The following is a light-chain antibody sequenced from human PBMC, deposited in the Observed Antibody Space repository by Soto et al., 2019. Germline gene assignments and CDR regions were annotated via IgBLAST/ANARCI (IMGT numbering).Light chain of an antibody. Sequence: EIVMTQSPATLSVSPGERATLSCRASQSVSSNLAWYQQKPGQAPRLLIYGASTRATGIPARFSGSGSGTEVTLPISSLQSEDFAVYYCQQYNNWPPSTFGQGTKLEIK. CDR3: QQYNNWPPST. J-gene: IGKJ2*01. V-gene: IGKV3-15*01. CDR2: GAS. CDR1: QSVSSN.